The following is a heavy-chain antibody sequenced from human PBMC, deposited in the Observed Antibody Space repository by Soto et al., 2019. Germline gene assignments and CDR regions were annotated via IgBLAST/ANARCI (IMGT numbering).Heavy chain of an antibody. CDR3: ARDVDTGGMDV. CDR2: IYYSGST. D-gene: IGHD5-18*01. CDR1: GGSISSYY. Sequence: LSLTCTVSGGSISSYYWSWIRQPPGKGLEWIGYIYYSGSTNYNPSLKSRVTISVDTSKNQFSLKLSSVTAADTAVYYCARDVDTGGMDVWGQGTTVTVSS. V-gene: IGHV4-59*01. J-gene: IGHJ6*02.